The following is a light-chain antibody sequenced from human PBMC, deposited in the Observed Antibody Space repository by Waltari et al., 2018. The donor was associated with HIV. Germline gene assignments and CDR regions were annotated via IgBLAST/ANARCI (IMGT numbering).Light chain of an antibody. CDR1: QDISTY. CDR3: QQLHSFPLI. CDR2: GAS. V-gene: IGKV1-9*01. Sequence: DIQLTQSPSFLSSHVGDRVTISCRAIQDISTYLAWYQQKPGEAPKLLIHGASTLHRGVTSRFSGSGSGTDFTLTIKNLRPEDFAIYYCQQLHSFPLIFGGGTKVE. J-gene: IGKJ4*01.